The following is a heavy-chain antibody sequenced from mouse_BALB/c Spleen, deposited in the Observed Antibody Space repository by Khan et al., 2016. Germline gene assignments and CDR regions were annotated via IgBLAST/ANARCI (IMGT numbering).Heavy chain of an antibody. D-gene: IGHD2-1*01. CDR3: AESTMGFAY. CDR2: INTETGEP. Sequence: QIQLVQSGPELKKPGETVKISCKASGYSFTDYSLHWVKQAPGKGLKWMGWINTETGEPTYAEDLKGRFAFSLETSASTASLQINNLKNEDTATYFCAESTMGFAYWGQGTLVTVSA. V-gene: IGHV9-2-1*01. J-gene: IGHJ3*01. CDR1: GYSFTDYS.